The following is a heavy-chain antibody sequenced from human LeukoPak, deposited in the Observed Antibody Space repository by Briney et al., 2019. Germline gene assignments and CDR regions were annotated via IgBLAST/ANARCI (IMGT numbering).Heavy chain of an antibody. CDR3: ARGYYYDSSGYLWDY. D-gene: IGHD3-22*01. CDR2: IYYSGST. Sequence: SETLSLTCTVSGGFISSYYWSWIRQPPGKGLEWIGYIYYSGSTNYNPSLKSRVTISVDTSKNQFSLKLSSVTAADTAVYYCARGYYYDSSGYLWDYWGQGTLVTVSS. CDR1: GGFISSYY. V-gene: IGHV4-59*01. J-gene: IGHJ4*02.